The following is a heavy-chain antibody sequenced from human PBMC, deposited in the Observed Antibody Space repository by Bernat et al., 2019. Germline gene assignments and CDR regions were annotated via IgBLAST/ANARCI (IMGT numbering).Heavy chain of an antibody. D-gene: IGHD6-6*01. CDR1: GFTFSRYA. Sequence: QVQLVESGGGVVQPGRSLRLSCAASGFTFSRYAIHWVRQAPGKGLEWVAVISYDGSNKYYADSVKGRFTISRDNSKNTLDLQMNSLRAEDTAVYYCARDRYSSSQLDYWGQGTLVTVSS. J-gene: IGHJ4*02. CDR3: ARDRYSSSQLDY. CDR2: ISYDGSNK. V-gene: IGHV3-30*04.